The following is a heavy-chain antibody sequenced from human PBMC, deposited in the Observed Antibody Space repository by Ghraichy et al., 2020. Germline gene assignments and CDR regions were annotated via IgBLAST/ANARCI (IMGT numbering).Heavy chain of an antibody. CDR3: AKMASYSSGWFYY. CDR2: ICGSGGST. Sequence: GGSLRLSCAASGFTFSSYAMNWVRQAPGKGLEWVSAICGSGGSTYYADSVKGRFTISRDNSKNTLYLQMNSLRAEDTAVYYCAKMASYSSGWFYYWGQGTLVTVSS. D-gene: IGHD6-19*01. J-gene: IGHJ4*02. CDR1: GFTFSSYA. V-gene: IGHV3-23*01.